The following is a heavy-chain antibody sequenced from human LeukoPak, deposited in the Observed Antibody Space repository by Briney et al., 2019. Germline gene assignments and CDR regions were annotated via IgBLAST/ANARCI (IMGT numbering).Heavy chain of an antibody. CDR3: ARGYYDSSGYYYVDPSHSEYYFDY. V-gene: IGHV1-2*02. CDR2: INPNSGGT. D-gene: IGHD3-22*01. CDR1: GYTFTGYY. J-gene: IGHJ4*02. Sequence: ASVKVSCKASGYTFTGYYIHWVRQAPGQGLEWMGWINPNSGGTNYAQKFQGRVTMTRDTSISTAYMELSRLRSDDTAVYYCARGYYDSSGYYYVDPSHSEYYFDYWGQGTLVTVSS.